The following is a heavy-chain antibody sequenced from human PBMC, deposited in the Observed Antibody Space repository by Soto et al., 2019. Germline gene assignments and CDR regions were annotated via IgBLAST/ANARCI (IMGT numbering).Heavy chain of an antibody. CDR3: AREVIPLTTDWYFDL. D-gene: IGHD4-17*01. J-gene: IGHJ2*01. CDR1: GGSISGGVGGLYY. Sequence: QLQLRESGPGLVKPSETLSLTCTVSGGSISGGVGGLYYWSWIRQPPGKGLEWIGYIYDSGSTYYNPSLKSRVPISVDTSENQSSLRLSSVAAADTAVYYCAREVIPLTTDWYFDLWGRGTLVTVSS. V-gene: IGHV4-30-4*01. CDR2: IYDSGST.